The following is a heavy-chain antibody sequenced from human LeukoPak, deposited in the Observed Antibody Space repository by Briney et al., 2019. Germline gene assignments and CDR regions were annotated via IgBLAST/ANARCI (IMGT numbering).Heavy chain of an antibody. J-gene: IGHJ4*02. Sequence: GGSLRLSCAASGFTFSSYAMSWVRQAPGKGLEWVSAISGSGGSTYYADSVKGRFTISRDNSKNTLYLQMTSLRAEDTAVYYCAKDRPSYSGYDYEGYWGQGTLVTVSS. CDR1: GFTFSSYA. CDR3: AKDRPSYSGYDYEGY. D-gene: IGHD5-12*01. V-gene: IGHV3-23*01. CDR2: ISGSGGST.